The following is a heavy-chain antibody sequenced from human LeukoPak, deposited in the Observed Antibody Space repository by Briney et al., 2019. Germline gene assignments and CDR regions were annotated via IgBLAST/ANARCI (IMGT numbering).Heavy chain of an antibody. Sequence: GGSLRLSCAASGFTFRNYAMHWVRQAPGKGLEWVTSISYDGSKKFHADSVRGRFTISRDNSKSTLDLQMDSLRDEDTALYFCVRDWGFDYWGQGTLVTASP. V-gene: IGHV3-30*04. CDR3: VRDWGFDY. J-gene: IGHJ4*02. D-gene: IGHD3-16*01. CDR2: ISYDGSKK. CDR1: GFTFRNYA.